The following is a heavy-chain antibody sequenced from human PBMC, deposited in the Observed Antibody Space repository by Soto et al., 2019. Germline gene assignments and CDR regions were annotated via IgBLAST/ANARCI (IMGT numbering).Heavy chain of an antibody. Sequence: EVQLLESGGGLVQPGGSLRLSCAASGFTFSTYAMSWVRQAPGKGLEWVSAISSSVGNTCYADSVRGRFTISRNNSNNALYLQMNSLRANDTAVYYCAKGCSGYDLDWSDSWGQGTLVTV. D-gene: IGHD5-12*01. CDR2: ISSSVGNT. CDR3: AKGCSGYDLDWSDS. J-gene: IGHJ5*01. CDR1: GFTFSTYA. V-gene: IGHV3-23*01.